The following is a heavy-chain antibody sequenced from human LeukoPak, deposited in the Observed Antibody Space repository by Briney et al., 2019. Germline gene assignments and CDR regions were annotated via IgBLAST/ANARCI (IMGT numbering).Heavy chain of an antibody. V-gene: IGHV3-21*01. CDR1: GGSISSYY. CDR3: ARDQIAAAGTLDY. J-gene: IGHJ4*02. CDR2: ISSSSSYI. D-gene: IGHD6-13*01. Sequence: PSETLSLTCTVSGGSISSYYWSWIRQPPGKGLEWVSSISSSSSYIYYADSVKGRFTISRDNAKNSLYLQMNSLRAEDTAVYYCARDQIAAAGTLDYWGQGTLVTVSS.